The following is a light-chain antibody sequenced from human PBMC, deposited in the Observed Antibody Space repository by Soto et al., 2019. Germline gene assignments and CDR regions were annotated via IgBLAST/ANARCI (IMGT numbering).Light chain of an antibody. Sequence: QSALTHPACVSGSPGQSITISCTGTSSDVGGYNYVSWYQQHPGKAPKLMIYEVSNRPSGVSNRFSGSKSGKTASLTISGLQAEDQADYYCSSYTSSSTLVFGGGTKVTVL. J-gene: IGLJ3*02. CDR3: SSYTSSSTLV. CDR1: SSDVGGYNY. CDR2: EVS. V-gene: IGLV2-14*01.